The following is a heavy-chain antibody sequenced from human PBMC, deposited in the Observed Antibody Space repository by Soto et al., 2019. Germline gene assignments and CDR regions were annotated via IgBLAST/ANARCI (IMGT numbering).Heavy chain of an antibody. Sequence: SGPTLVNPTQTLTLTCPFSGFSLSTSGVGVGWIRQPPGKALEWLALIYWDDDKRYSPSLKSRLTITKDTSKNQVVLTMTNMGPVDTATYYCAHRLATVTTGDYFDYWGQGTLVTVSS. D-gene: IGHD4-17*01. CDR1: GFSLSTSGVG. J-gene: IGHJ4*02. CDR3: AHRLATVTTGDYFDY. CDR2: IYWDDDK. V-gene: IGHV2-5*02.